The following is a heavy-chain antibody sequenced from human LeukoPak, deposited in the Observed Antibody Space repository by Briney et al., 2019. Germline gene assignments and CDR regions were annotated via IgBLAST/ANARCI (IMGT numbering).Heavy chain of an antibody. J-gene: IGHJ4*02. V-gene: IGHV3-73*01. CDR3: TRPSYDSSVSGVVY. Sequence: PGGSLRLSCTASGFTFNTYWMNWARQASGKGLEWVGRTRSKANSYATTDAASVKGRFTISRDDSKNTAYLQMNSLKTEDTAVYYCTRPSYDSSVSGVVYWGQGTLVTVSS. CDR2: TRSKANSYAT. CDR1: GFTFNTYW. D-gene: IGHD3-22*01.